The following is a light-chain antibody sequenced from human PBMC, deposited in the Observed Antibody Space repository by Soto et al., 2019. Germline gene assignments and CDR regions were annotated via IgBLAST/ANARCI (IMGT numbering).Light chain of an antibody. Sequence: SALPQPASLSGSPGQSITISCTGTSSDVGGYNYVSWYQQHPGKAPKLMIYDVSNRPSGVSNRFSGSKSGNTASLTISGLQAEDEADYYCSSYTSSSTPRVFGTGTKVTVL. CDR2: DVS. V-gene: IGLV2-14*01. CDR1: SSDVGGYNY. CDR3: SSYTSSSTPRV. J-gene: IGLJ1*01.